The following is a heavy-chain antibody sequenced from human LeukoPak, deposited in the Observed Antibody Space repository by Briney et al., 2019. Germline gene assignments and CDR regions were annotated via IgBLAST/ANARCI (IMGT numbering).Heavy chain of an antibody. CDR1: GGSISSSSYY. CDR2: IYYSGST. V-gene: IGHV4-39*02. Sequence: SETLSLTCTVSGGSISSSSYYWGWIRQPPGKGLEWIGSIYYSGSTYYNPSLKSRVTISVDTSKNHFSPKLSSVTAADTAVYYCATYSSSWYGGGNWFDPWGQGTLVTVSS. CDR3: ATYSSSWYGGGNWFDP. J-gene: IGHJ5*02. D-gene: IGHD6-13*01.